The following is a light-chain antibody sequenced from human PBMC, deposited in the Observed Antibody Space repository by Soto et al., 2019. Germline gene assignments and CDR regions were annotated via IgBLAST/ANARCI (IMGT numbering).Light chain of an antibody. CDR1: QSVRSSY. J-gene: IGKJ2*02. CDR3: QQYGRSHST. Sequence: EIVLTQSPGTLSLSPGERATLTCRASQSVRSSYLAWYQQKPGQAPRLFIYGASRSATGIPDRFSGSGSVRYFALTISRLEPEDFAVYYCQQYGRSHSTFGQGTTLEIK. V-gene: IGKV3-20*01. CDR2: GAS.